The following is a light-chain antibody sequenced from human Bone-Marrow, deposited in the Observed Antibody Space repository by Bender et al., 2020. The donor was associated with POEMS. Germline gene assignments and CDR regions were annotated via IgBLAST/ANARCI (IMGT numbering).Light chain of an antibody. V-gene: IGLV1-44*01. CDR2: ADD. Sequence: QSVLTQPPSASGTPGQRVTISCSGGSIGRNPINWYQQLPGTAPRLVIYADDRRPSGVPNRFSGSKSGTSASLAMTGLQAEDESDYYCQSYDSALSGWVFGGGTKLTVL. CDR3: QSYDSALSGWV. CDR1: SIGRNP. J-gene: IGLJ3*02.